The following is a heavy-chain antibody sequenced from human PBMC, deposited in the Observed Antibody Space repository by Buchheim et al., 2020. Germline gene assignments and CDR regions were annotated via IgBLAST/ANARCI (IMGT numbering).Heavy chain of an antibody. V-gene: IGHV5-10-1*03. CDR2: IDPSDSYT. CDR3: ARHVESEGQLWLFGSDYYYYGMDV. CDR1: GYSFTSYW. Sequence: EVQLVQSGAEVKKPGESLRISCKGSGYSFTSYWISWVRQMPGKGLEWMGRIDPSDSYTNYSPSFQGHVTISADKSISTAYLQWSSLKASDTAMYYCARHVESEGQLWLFGSDYYYYGMDVWGQGTT. J-gene: IGHJ6*02. D-gene: IGHD5-18*01.